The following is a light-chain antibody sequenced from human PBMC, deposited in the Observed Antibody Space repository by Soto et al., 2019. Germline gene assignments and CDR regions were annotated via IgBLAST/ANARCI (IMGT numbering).Light chain of an antibody. V-gene: IGLV2-8*01. Sequence: QSALTQPPSASGSPGQSVTISCTGTSSDVVGYNSVSWYQHLPGKAPKLMIYEVSKRPSGVPDRFSGSKSANTASLTVSRLQAEDEADYYCSSYAGSDNYVFGTGTKLTVL. CDR1: SSDVVGYNS. J-gene: IGLJ1*01. CDR2: EVS. CDR3: SSYAGSDNYV.